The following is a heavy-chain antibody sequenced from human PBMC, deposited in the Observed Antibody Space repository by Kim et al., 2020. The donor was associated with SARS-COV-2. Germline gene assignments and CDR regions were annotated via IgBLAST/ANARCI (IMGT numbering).Heavy chain of an antibody. D-gene: IGHD1-26*01. CDR3: TTAKLGATTSYYYYGMDV. Sequence: GGSLRLSCAASGFTFSNAWMSWVRQAPGKGLEWVGRIKSKTDGGTTDYAAPVKGRFTISRDDSKNTLYLQMNSLKTEDTAVYYCTTAKLGATTSYYYYGMDVWGQGTTVTVSS. J-gene: IGHJ6*02. CDR1: GFTFSNAW. CDR2: IKSKTDGGTT. V-gene: IGHV3-15*01.